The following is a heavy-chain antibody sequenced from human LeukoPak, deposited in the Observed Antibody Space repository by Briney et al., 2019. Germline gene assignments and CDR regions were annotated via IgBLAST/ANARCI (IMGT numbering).Heavy chain of an antibody. J-gene: IGHJ4*02. V-gene: IGHV3-74*01. CDR2: NNCDGGSR. CDR1: GFTFSTYW. CDR3: ASASSHRTAAGGDY. D-gene: IGHD6-13*01. Sequence: TGGSLRLSCAASGFTFSTYWMDWVSHAGGKGMVWVSRNNCDGGSRNYADSLKGRFTISRDNAKNTLYLQMSSLRVEDTAVYYCASASSHRTAAGGDYWGQGTLVTVST.